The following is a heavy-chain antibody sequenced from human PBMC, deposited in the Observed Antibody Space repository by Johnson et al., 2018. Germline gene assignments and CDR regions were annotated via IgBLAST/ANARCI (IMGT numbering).Heavy chain of an antibody. CDR1: GFTFTNYG. J-gene: IGHJ6*02. CDR3: AKALVATTGHYYYYGMDV. D-gene: IGHD5-12*01. V-gene: IGHV3-9*01. Sequence: EVQLVESGGGVVQPGRSLRLSCAASGFTFTNYGMHWVRQAPGKGLEWVSGISWNSGYIGYADSVKGRFTISRDNAKNSLYLQMNSLRAEDTALYYCAKALVATTGHYYYYGMDVWGQGTTVTVSS. CDR2: ISWNSGYI.